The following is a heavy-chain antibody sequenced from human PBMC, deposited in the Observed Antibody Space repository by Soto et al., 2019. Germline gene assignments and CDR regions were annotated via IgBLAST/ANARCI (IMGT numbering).Heavy chain of an antibody. CDR2: IWYDGTKK. D-gene: IGHD6-19*01. CDR1: GFSLRTYG. J-gene: IGHJ5*02. CDR3: ARDVVTAVAGSVNWFDP. Sequence: QVQLVESGGGVVQSGRSLTLSCAASGFSLRTYGMHWLRRAPGKGLEWVAFIWYDGTKKFYANSVKGRSPISKDNSNSIVYLQMSGLRAEDTAVYYCARDVVTAVAGSVNWFDPWGQGTLVIVSS. V-gene: IGHV3-33*01.